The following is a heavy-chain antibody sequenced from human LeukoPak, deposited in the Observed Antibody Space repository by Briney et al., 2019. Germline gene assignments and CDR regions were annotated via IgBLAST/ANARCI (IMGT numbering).Heavy chain of an antibody. Sequence: GGSLRLSCAASKFTFSNYAMSWVRQAPGKGLEWVSAISDTCGSTYYPDSVKGRFTISRDNSKNTLYLQMNSLRAEDTAVYYYAKDLNSGSPYYFDYWGQGTLVTVSS. J-gene: IGHJ4*02. CDR3: AKDLNSGSPYYFDY. V-gene: IGHV3-23*01. D-gene: IGHD1-26*01. CDR1: KFTFSNYA. CDR2: ISDTCGST.